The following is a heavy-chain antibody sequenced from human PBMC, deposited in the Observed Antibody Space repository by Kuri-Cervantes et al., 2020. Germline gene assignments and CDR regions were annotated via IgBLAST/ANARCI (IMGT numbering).Heavy chain of an antibody. Sequence: ASVKVSCKASGYTFTSYGISWVRQAPGQGLEWMGWISAYNGNTNYAQELQGRVTMTRDTSISTAYMELSRLRSDDTAVYYCARVYSGSYSRYYGMDVWGQGTTVTVSS. D-gene: IGHD1-26*01. CDR3: ARVYSGSYSRYYGMDV. CDR2: ISAYNGNT. CDR1: GYTFTSYG. V-gene: IGHV1-18*01. J-gene: IGHJ6*02.